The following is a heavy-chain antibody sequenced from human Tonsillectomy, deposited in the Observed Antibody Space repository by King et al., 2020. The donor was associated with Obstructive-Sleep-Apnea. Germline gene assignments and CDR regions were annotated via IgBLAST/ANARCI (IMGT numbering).Heavy chain of an antibody. CDR1: GYTFTGYY. CDR2: INPNSGGT. V-gene: IGHV1-2*02. J-gene: IGHJ5*02. CDR3: ARETRHYDILTGYNWFDP. D-gene: IGHD3-9*01. Sequence: VQLVESGAEVKKPGASVKVSCKASGYTFTGYYMHWVRQAPGQGLEWMGWINPNSGGTNYAQKFQGRVTMTRDPSISTAYMELSRRRSDDTAVYYCARETRHYDILTGYNWFDPWGQGTLVTVSS.